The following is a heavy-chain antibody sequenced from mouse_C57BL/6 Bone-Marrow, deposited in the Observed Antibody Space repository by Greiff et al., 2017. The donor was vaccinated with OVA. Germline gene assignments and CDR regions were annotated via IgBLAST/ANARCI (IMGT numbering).Heavy chain of an antibody. V-gene: IGHV7-3*01. CDR3: ARSPLFTTIVAPDYAMYY. CDR1: GFTFTDYY. J-gene: IGHJ4*01. D-gene: IGHD1-1*01. CDR2: IRNKANGYTT. Sequence: EVQLKESGGGLVQPGGSLSLSCAASGFTFTDYYMSWVRQPPGKALEWLGFIRNKANGYTTEYSASVKGRFTISRDNSQSILYLQMNALRAEDIATYYSARSPLFTTIVAPDYAMYYCGQGTSVTVSS.